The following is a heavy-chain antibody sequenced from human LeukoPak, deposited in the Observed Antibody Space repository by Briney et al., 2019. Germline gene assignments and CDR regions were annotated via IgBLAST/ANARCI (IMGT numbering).Heavy chain of an antibody. V-gene: IGHV1-69*04. D-gene: IGHD4-17*01. J-gene: IGHJ6*02. CDR1: GGTFSSYA. CDR2: IIPSLHLA. CDR3: ARVKWGVTTHIYYYYGMVV. Sequence: GASVKVSCKASGGTFSSYAISWVRQAPGQGLEWMGRIIPSLHLANYAQKFQGRVTITADKSTSTAYMELSSLRSEDTAVYYCARVKWGVTTHIYYYYGMVVWGQGTTVTVSS.